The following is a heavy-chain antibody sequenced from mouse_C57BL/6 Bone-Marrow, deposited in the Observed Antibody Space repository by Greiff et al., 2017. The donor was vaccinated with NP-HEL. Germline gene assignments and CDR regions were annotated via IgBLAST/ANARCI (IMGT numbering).Heavy chain of an antibody. Sequence: EVKLMESVAELVRPGASVKLSCTASGFNIKNTYMHWVKQRPEQGLEWIGRIDPANGNTKYAPKFQGKATITADTSSNTAYLQLSSLTSEDTAIYYCASWGTGMVTTAWFAYWGQGTLVTVSA. J-gene: IGHJ3*01. V-gene: IGHV14-3*01. CDR2: IDPANGNT. CDR1: GFNIKNTY. D-gene: IGHD2-10*02. CDR3: ASWGTGMVTTAWFAY.